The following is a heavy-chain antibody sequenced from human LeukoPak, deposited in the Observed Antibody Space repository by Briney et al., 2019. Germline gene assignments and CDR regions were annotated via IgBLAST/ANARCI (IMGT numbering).Heavy chain of an antibody. CDR1: GGSISSSSYY. Sequence: SETLSLTCTVSGGSISSSSYYWGWIRQPAGKGLEWIGRIYTSGSTNYNPSLKSRVTMSVDTSKNQFSLKLSSVTAADTAVYYCARPPHYYGSGSYYSYYYYMDVWGKGTTVTISS. CDR3: ARPPHYYGSGSYYSYYYYMDV. J-gene: IGHJ6*03. CDR2: IYTSGST. D-gene: IGHD3-10*01. V-gene: IGHV4-61*02.